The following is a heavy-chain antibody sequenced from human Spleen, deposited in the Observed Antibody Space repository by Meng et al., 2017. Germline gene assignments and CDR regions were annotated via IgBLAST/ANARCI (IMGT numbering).Heavy chain of an antibody. J-gene: IGHJ4*02. V-gene: IGHV4-34*01. CDR3: STGTTTMANDIDY. CDR2: LNHRWTT. D-gene: IGHD4-11*01. CDR1: GGSFSDYN. Sequence: QVQSQQWGGGLLKPSHTLALTCVASGGSFSDYNWTWCRRHRGKGLSWIGELNHRWTTSDNPSLESADTIAVDTSQNNLYLKLNSVTAADSAVYYCSTGTTTMANDIDYWGQGTLVTVSS.